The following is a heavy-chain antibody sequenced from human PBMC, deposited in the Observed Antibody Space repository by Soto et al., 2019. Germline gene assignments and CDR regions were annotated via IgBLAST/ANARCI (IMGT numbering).Heavy chain of an antibody. J-gene: IGHJ6*02. V-gene: IGHV3-23*01. CDR1: GXTFSSYS. Sequence: GSLRLSCAASGXTFSSYSMSWVRQAPGRGLEWGSPIVGSGGSTYYADCVKGRFTIYIYNSKNTLYLQMNSLRAEDTALYHCAKDQDIVVVVAAAGGMDVWGQGTTGTVSS. D-gene: IGHD2-15*01. CDR2: IVGSGGST. CDR3: AKDQDIVVVVAAAGGMDV.